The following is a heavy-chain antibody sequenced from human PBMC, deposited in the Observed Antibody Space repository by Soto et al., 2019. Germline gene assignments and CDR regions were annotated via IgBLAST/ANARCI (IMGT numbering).Heavy chain of an antibody. J-gene: IGHJ4*02. CDR2: INPNSGGT. D-gene: IGHD2-15*01. CDR3: ARGFRDIVVVVAATYSSTEDKAPYLPIEWGFDY. V-gene: IGHV1-2*04. CDR1: GYTFTGYY. Sequence: ASVKVSCKASGYTFTGYYMHWVRQAPGQGLEWMGWINPNSGGTNYAQKFQGWVTMTRDTSISTAYMGLSRRRSDDTAVYYCARGFRDIVVVVAATYSSTEDKAPYLPIEWGFDYWGQGTLVTVSS.